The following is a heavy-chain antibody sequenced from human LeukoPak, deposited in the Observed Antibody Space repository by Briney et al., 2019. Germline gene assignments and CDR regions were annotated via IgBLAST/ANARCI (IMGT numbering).Heavy chain of an antibody. CDR3: AKDPITIFGVVIIRNSLDTFDY. V-gene: IGHV3-21*01. CDR2: ISSSSSYI. J-gene: IGHJ4*02. CDR1: GFTFSSYS. D-gene: IGHD3-3*01. Sequence: KTGGSLRLSCAASGFTFSSYSMNWVRQAPGKGLEWVSSISSSSSYIYYADSVKGRFTISRDNAKNSLYLQMNSLRAEDTAVYYCAKDPITIFGVVIIRNSLDTFDYWGQGTLVTVSS.